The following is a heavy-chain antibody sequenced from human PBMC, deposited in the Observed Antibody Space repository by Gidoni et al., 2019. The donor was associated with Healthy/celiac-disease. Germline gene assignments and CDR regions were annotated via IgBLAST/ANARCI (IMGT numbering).Heavy chain of an antibody. CDR3: ARGEVQLDR. CDR1: GFTFSSYA. V-gene: IGHV3-30-3*01. D-gene: IGHD1-1*01. CDR2: ISYDGSNK. J-gene: IGHJ5*02. Sequence: QVQLVESGGGVVQPGRSLRLSCAASGFTFSSYAMHWVRQAPGKGLEWVAVISYDGSNKYYADSVKGRFTISRDNSKNTLYLQMNSLRAEDTAVYYCARGEVQLDRWGQGTLVTVSS.